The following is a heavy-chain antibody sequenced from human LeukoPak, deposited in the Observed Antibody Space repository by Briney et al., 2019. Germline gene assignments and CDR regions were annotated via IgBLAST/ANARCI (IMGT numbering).Heavy chain of an antibody. CDR1: GYIFTDHF. Sequence: ASVRVSCKASGYIFTDHFFHWVRQAPGQGLEWMGWIRPTDGATKVAQKFQGRVTLTRDTSISTVYMEMSGLRFDVTAMYYCARGRYRYSYDYWGQGTLVTVSS. CDR2: IRPTDGAT. V-gene: IGHV1-2*02. CDR3: ARGRYRYSYDY. D-gene: IGHD1-26*01. J-gene: IGHJ4*02.